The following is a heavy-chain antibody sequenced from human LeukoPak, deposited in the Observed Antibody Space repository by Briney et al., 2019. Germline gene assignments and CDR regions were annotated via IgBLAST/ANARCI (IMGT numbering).Heavy chain of an antibody. CDR3: SKDRTTSGGAEGY. Sequence: PGRSLRLSCAASGFTFSSYGMHWVRQAPGKGLEWVAVISYDGSNKYYADSVKGRFTISRDNSKNTLYLQMNSLRAEDTAVYYCSKDRTTSGGAEGYWGQGTLVTVSA. CDR1: GFTFSSYG. CDR2: ISYDGSNK. D-gene: IGHD3-10*01. J-gene: IGHJ4*02. V-gene: IGHV3-30*18.